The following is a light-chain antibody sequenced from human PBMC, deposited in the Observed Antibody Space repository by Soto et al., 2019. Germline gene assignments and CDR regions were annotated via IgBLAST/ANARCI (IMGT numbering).Light chain of an antibody. V-gene: IGLV1-40*01. Sequence: QSVLTQPPSVSGSPGQWVTISCTGSSSNIGAGYDVHWYQQLPGTAPKLLIYGNSNRPSGVPYRFSGSKSGTSASLAITGIQGEDEADYYCQSSDSSLSRVFGGGTKVTVL. J-gene: IGLJ2*01. CDR1: SSNIGAGYD. CDR2: GNS. CDR3: QSSDSSLSRV.